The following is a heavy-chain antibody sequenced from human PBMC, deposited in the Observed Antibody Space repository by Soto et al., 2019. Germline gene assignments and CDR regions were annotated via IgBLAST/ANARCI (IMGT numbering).Heavy chain of an antibody. CDR1: GGPFSSYA. D-gene: IGHD3-22*01. CDR3: AGHSSGVPGYYYGMDV. CDR2: FIPIFGTA. J-gene: IGHJ6*02. Sequence: QVQLVQSGAEVKKPGSSVKVSCKASGGPFSSYAISWVRQAPGQGLEWMGGFIPIFGTASYALNFQGRVTITAHESTSTAYTELSSLRSEDTALYYCAGHSSGVPGYYYGMDVWGQGTTVTVTS. V-gene: IGHV1-69*12.